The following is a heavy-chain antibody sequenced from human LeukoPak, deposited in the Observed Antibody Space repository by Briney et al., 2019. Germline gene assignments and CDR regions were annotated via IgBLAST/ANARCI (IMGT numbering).Heavy chain of an antibody. CDR1: GFTFSSYA. CDR3: ARGTPYRLLISWFDP. CDR2: ISGSGGST. J-gene: IGHJ5*02. V-gene: IGHV3-23*01. D-gene: IGHD2-2*01. Sequence: GGSLRLSCAASGFTFSSYAMSWVRQAPGKGLEWVSAISGSGGSTYYADSVKGRFTISRDNSKNTLYLQMNSLRAEDTAVYYCARGTPYRLLISWFDPWGQGTLVTVSS.